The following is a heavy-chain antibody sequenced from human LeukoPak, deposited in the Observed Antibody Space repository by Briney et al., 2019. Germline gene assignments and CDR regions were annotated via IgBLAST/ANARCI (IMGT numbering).Heavy chain of an antibody. Sequence: ASVKVSCKASGYTFTSYGISWVRQAPGQGLECMGWISAYNGNTNYAQKLQGRVTMTTDTSTSTAYMELRSLRSDDTAVYYCARDRCTSCYLHYYYYGMDVWGQGTTVTVSS. D-gene: IGHD2-2*01. V-gene: IGHV1-18*01. CDR2: ISAYNGNT. CDR1: GYTFTSYG. J-gene: IGHJ6*02. CDR3: ARDRCTSCYLHYYYYGMDV.